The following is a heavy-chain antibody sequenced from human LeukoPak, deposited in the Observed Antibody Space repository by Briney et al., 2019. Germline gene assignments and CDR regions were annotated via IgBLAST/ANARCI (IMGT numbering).Heavy chain of an antibody. Sequence: SETLSLTCTVSGGSISSYYWSWIRQPPGKGLEWIGYIYYSGSTNYNPSLKSRVTMSVDTSKNQFSLKLSSVTAADTAVYYCARDLGYSSSWYPNWFDPWGQGTLVTVSS. CDR3: ARDLGYSSSWYPNWFDP. J-gene: IGHJ5*02. V-gene: IGHV4-59*01. CDR1: GGSISSYY. CDR2: IYYSGST. D-gene: IGHD6-13*01.